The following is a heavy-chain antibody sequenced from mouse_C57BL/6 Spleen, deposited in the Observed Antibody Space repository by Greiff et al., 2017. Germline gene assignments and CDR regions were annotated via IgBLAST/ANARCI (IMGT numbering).Heavy chain of an antibody. CDR3: TRVTGGDFDY. CDR2: ISSGGDYI. J-gene: IGHJ2*01. V-gene: IGHV5-9-1*02. D-gene: IGHD4-1*01. Sequence: EVKLVESGEGLVKPGGSLKLSCAASGFTFSSYAMSWVRQTPEKRLEWVAYISSGGDYIYYADTVKGRVTISRDNARNTLYLQMSSLKSEDTAMYYCTRVTGGDFDYWGQGTTLTASS. CDR1: GFTFSSYA.